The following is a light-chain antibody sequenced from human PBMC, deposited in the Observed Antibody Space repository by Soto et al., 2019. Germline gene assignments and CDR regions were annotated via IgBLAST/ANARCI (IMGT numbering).Light chain of an antibody. Sequence: DIVMTQSPDSLAVSLGERATINCKSSQSVLYSSNNKNYLAWYQQKPGQPPKLLIYWASTRASGVPDRFSGSGSGTDFTPTISSLQAEDVAVYYCQQYYSTPTFGQGTKVEIK. CDR3: QQYYSTPT. J-gene: IGKJ1*01. CDR1: QSVLYSSNNKNY. V-gene: IGKV4-1*01. CDR2: WAS.